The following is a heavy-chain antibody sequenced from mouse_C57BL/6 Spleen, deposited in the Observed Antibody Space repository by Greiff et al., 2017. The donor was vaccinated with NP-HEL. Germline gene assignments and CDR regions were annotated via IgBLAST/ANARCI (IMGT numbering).Heavy chain of an antibody. CDR2: IDPSDSYT. CDR1: GYTFTSYW. CDR3: ARRYYDYLYAMDY. Sequence: QVQLQQSGAELVRPGTSVKLSCKASGYTFTSYWMHWVKQRPGQGLEWIGVIDPSDSYTNYNQKFKGKATLTVDTSSSTAYMQLSSLTSEDSAVYYCARRYYDYLYAMDYWGQGTSVTVSS. V-gene: IGHV1-59*01. D-gene: IGHD2-4*01. J-gene: IGHJ4*01.